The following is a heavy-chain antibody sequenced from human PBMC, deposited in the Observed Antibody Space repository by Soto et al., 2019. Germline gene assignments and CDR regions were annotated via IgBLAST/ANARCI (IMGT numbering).Heavy chain of an antibody. J-gene: IGHJ6*02. V-gene: IGHV4-34*01. CDR1: GGSFSGYY. Sequence: PSETLSLTCAVYGGSFSGYYWSWIRQPPGKGLEWIGEINHSGSTNYNPSLKSRVTISVDTSKNQFSLKLSSVTAADTAVYYCARRGSPPYYYYYGMDVWGQGTTVTVS. D-gene: IGHD2-15*01. CDR2: INHSGST. CDR3: ARRGSPPYYYYYGMDV.